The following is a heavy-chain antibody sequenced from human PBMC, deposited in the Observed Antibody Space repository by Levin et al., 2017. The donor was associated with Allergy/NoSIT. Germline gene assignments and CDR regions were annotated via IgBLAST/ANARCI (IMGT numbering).Heavy chain of an antibody. V-gene: IGHV3-23*01. CDR1: GFTFANHA. CDR2: ISVGGGGT. Sequence: GESLKISCAASGFTFANHAMSWVRQAPGKGLEWVSAISVGGGGTYYADSVKGRFTISRDNSKNTLYLQMNSLTTEDTAVYYCAKSPRRSGSGWYGVADYCGQGTLVTVSS. CDR3: AKSPRRSGSGWYGVADY. D-gene: IGHD6-19*01. J-gene: IGHJ4*02.